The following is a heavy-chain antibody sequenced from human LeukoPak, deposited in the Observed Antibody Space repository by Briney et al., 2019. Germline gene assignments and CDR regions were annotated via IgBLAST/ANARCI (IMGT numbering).Heavy chain of an antibody. Sequence: PGGSLRLSCSASGCTISSYWMHWVRQAPGKGLVWVSRINPAGSVTNHADSVRGRFTISRDTATNTLYLEMNSLRAEDTAVYYCSRDFVGAEDYWGQGTLVTVSS. CDR3: SRDFVGAEDY. CDR2: INPAGSVT. D-gene: IGHD3-16*01. V-gene: IGHV3-74*01. J-gene: IGHJ4*02. CDR1: GCTISSYW.